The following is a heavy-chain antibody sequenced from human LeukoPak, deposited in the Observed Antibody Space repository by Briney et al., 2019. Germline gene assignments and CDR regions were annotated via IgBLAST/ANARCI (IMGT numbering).Heavy chain of an antibody. CDR3: ASLASISGGASRD. V-gene: IGHV4-39*07. CDR2: IYYSGST. Sequence: SETLSPTCTVSGGSISSSSYYWGWIRQPPGKGLEWIGSIYYSGSTYYNPSLKSRVTISVDTSKNQFSLKLSSVTAADTAVYYCASLASISGGASRDWGQGTLVTVSS. CDR1: GGSISSSSYY. D-gene: IGHD2-15*01. J-gene: IGHJ4*02.